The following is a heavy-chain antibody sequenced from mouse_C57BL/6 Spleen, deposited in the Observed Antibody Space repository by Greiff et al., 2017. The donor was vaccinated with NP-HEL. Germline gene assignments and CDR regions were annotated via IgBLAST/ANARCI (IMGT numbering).Heavy chain of an antibody. J-gene: IGHJ1*03. V-gene: IGHV1-82*01. CDR3: AIGSSSWYFAV. Sequence: VQLQQSGPELVKPGASVKISCKASGYAFSSSWMNWVKQRPGKGLEWIGRIYPGDGDTNYNGKVKGKATLTAGKSSSTAYMQLSSLTSEDSAVYFCAIGSSSWYFAVWGTGTTVTVSS. CDR2: IYPGDGDT. D-gene: IGHD1-1*01. CDR1: GYAFSSSW.